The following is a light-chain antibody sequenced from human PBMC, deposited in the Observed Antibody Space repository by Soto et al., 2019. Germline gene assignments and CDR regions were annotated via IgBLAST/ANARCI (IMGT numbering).Light chain of an antibody. CDR3: QQYYSYSYT. V-gene: IGKV1-5*01. CDR2: DAS. Sequence: DIQMTQSPSTLSASVGDRVTITCRASQSISNWLAWYQQKPGKAPKLLIYDASSLKSGVPSRFSGSGSGTEFTLTISSLQPDDFATYYCQQYYSYSYTVGLGTKLEIK. J-gene: IGKJ2*01. CDR1: QSISNW.